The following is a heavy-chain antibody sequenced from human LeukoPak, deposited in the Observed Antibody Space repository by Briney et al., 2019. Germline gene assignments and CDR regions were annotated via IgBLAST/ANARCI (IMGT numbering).Heavy chain of an antibody. CDR2: INPTGTAT. CDR1: GYTFIRHW. D-gene: IGHD5-24*01. Sequence: ASVKVSCKASGYTFIRHWMHWVRLAPGQGLEWVGLINPTGTATLYAQKFQGRITLTRDMSTSTDYMELRSLKSEDTAVYYCARDRRDGYNYSFDYWGQGTLVTVSS. CDR3: ARDRRDGYNYSFDY. J-gene: IGHJ4*02. V-gene: IGHV1-46*01.